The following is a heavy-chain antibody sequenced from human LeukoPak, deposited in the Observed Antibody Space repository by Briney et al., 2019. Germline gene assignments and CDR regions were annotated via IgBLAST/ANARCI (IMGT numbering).Heavy chain of an antibody. Sequence: SVKVSCKASGGTFSSYAISWVRQAPGQGLEWMGGIIPIFGTANYAQKFQGRVTITTDESTSTAYMELSSLRSEDTAVYYCARIVRGTKGWFDPWGQGTLVTLSS. CDR1: GGTFSSYA. CDR2: IIPIFGTA. J-gene: IGHJ5*02. CDR3: ARIVRGTKGWFDP. V-gene: IGHV1-69*05. D-gene: IGHD1-26*01.